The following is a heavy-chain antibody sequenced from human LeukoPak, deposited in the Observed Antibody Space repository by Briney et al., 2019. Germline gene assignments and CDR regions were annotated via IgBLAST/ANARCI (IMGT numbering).Heavy chain of an antibody. CDR2: IYSSGNT. CDR3: ARGRNDFWSGDWFDP. J-gene: IGHJ5*02. CDR1: GGSIGSDY. D-gene: IGHD3-3*01. V-gene: IGHV4-4*07. Sequence: PSETLSLTCTVSGGSIGSDYWSWIRQPAGKGLEWIGRIYSSGNTNYNPSLKSRVTMSVDMSTSQFSLKLSSVTAADTAVYCCARGRNDFWSGDWFDPWGQGTLVTVSS.